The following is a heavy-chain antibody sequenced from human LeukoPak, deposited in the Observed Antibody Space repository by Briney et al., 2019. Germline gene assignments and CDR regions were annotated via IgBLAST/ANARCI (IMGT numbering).Heavy chain of an antibody. Sequence: ASVKVSCKASGYTFTAYYVHWVRQAPGQGLEWMGWINPNSGGTNYAQKFQGRVTMTRDTSISTAYMELSRLRSDDTAVYYCARRRGGNDYGGWDYGMDVWGQGTTVTVSS. CDR2: INPNSGGT. CDR1: GYTFTAYY. CDR3: ARRRGGNDYGGWDYGMDV. V-gene: IGHV1-2*02. D-gene: IGHD4-23*01. J-gene: IGHJ6*02.